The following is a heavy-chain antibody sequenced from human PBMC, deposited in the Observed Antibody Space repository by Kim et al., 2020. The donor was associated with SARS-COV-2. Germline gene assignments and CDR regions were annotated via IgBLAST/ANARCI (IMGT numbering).Heavy chain of an antibody. CDR1: GFTFSSYG. CDR2: IWYDGSNK. Sequence: GGSLRLSCAASGFTFSSYGMHWVRQAPGKGLEWVAVIWYDGSNKYYADSVKGRFTISRDNSKNTLYLQMNSLRAEDTAVYYCASTLLGGKDDYWGQGTLVTVSS. V-gene: IGHV3-33*01. CDR3: ASTLLGGKDDY. J-gene: IGHJ4*02. D-gene: IGHD2-15*01.